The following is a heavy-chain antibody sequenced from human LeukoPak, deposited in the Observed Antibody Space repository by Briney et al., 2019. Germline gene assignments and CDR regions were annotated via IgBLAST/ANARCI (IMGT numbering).Heavy chain of an antibody. CDR2: ISGSGGST. CDR1: RFPFSSYA. CDR3: AKVKYWVGATMGPFDY. V-gene: IGHV3-23*01. Sequence: QTGGSLRLSCAASRFPFSSYAMSWLRQAPGKGLERVSAISGSGGSTYYADSVKGRFTISRDNSKNTLYLQMNSLRAEDTAVYYCAKVKYWVGATMGPFDYWGQGTLVTVSS. D-gene: IGHD1-26*01. J-gene: IGHJ4*02.